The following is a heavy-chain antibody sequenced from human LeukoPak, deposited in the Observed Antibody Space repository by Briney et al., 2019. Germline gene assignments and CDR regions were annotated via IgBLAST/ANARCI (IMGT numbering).Heavy chain of an antibody. V-gene: IGHV3-21*01. CDR3: ARGFSDSSGYAGNFDY. CDR1: GFTFSCYS. J-gene: IGHJ4*02. CDR2: LCSSSSYI. Sequence: PGGFLRLSCAASGFTFSCYSMNLVRQAPGKGLEWVSSLCSSSSYIYYADSVKGRFTISRDNAKNSLYLQMNSLRAEDTAVHYCARGFSDSSGYAGNFDYWGQGTLVTVSS. D-gene: IGHD3-22*01.